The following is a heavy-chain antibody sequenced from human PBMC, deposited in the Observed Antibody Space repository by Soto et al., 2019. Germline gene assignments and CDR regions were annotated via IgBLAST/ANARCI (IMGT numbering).Heavy chain of an antibody. D-gene: IGHD2-2*01. CDR2: INSDGSST. V-gene: IGHV3-74*01. CDR1: GFTFSSYW. Sequence: EVQLVESGGGLVQPGGSLRLSCAASGFTFSSYWMHWVRQAPGKGLVWVSRINSDGSSTSYADSVKGRFTISRDNAKSTLYLQMNSLRAEDTAVYYCARGGLGGYCSSTSCSRPGAFDIWGQGTMVTVSS. J-gene: IGHJ3*02. CDR3: ARGGLGGYCSSTSCSRPGAFDI.